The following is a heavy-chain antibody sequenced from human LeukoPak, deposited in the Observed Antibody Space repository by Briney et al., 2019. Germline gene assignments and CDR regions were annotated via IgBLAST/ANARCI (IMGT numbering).Heavy chain of an antibody. CDR3: APTAEAYTSWWKV. D-gene: IGHD3-16*01. J-gene: IGHJ4*02. Sequence: ASVTVSCKASGYKFTDDYMHWVRQAPGQGLEFMGWINPDSGFTNYAQKFKGRVTMTRDTSISTAYLGVRSLTSDDTAVYYCAPTAEAYTSWWKVWGQGTLVTVSS. V-gene: IGHV1-2*02. CDR1: GYKFTDDY. CDR2: INPDSGFT.